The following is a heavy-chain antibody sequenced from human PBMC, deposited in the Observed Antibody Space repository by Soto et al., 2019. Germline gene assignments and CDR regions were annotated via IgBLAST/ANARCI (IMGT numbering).Heavy chain of an antibody. CDR1: GFTFSNYA. D-gene: IGHD2-15*01. V-gene: IGHV3-23*01. Sequence: GGSLRLSCAASGFTFSNYAMSWVRQAPGKGLEWVSTISGRGGNTYYADSVKGRFTISRDNSRNTLYLQMDSLRAEDTATYYCAKDSCSGGSCYPTHFDCWGQGTLVTSPQ. J-gene: IGHJ4*02. CDR2: ISGRGGNT. CDR3: AKDSCSGGSCYPTHFDC.